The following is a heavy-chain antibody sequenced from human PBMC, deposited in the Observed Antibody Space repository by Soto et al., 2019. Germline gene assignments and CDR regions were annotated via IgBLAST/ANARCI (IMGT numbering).Heavy chain of an antibody. V-gene: IGHV3-23*01. CDR3: AKDSYSDFWSGHYYYFDF. CDR2: ISGGGANT. Sequence: GGSLRLSCAASRFTFSTFAMSWVRQAPGKGLEWVAAISGGGANTYYADSVKGRFTISRDNSKNTLYLQMDSLRAEDTAIYFCAKDSYSDFWSGHYYYFDFWGQGTLVTVSS. CDR1: RFTFSTFA. J-gene: IGHJ4*02. D-gene: IGHD3-3*01.